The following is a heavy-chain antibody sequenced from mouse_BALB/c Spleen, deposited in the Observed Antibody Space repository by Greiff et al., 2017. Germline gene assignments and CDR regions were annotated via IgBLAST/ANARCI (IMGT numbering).Heavy chain of an antibody. J-gene: IGHJ2*01. Sequence: EVKLVESGGGLVKPGGSLKLSCAAYGFTFSDYYMYWVRQTPEKRLEWVATISDGGSYTYYPDSVKGRFTISRDNAKNNLYLQMSSLKSEDTAMYYCARAYYGNYVGYWGQGTTLTVSS. CDR2: ISDGGSYT. D-gene: IGHD2-10*01. CDR1: GFTFSDYY. V-gene: IGHV5-4*02. CDR3: ARAYYGNYVGY.